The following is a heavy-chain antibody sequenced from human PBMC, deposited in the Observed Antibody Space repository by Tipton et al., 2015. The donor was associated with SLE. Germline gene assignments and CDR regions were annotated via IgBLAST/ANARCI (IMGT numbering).Heavy chain of an antibody. Sequence: QSGAEVKKPGASVKVSCKASGYTFASYDINWVRQAAGQGLEWMGWMNPDNGDTGYAQRFQGRVTMARDTSISTAYMELSSLRSEDTAVYYCARVRRSGGVCPSLGYWGQGTLVTVSS. CDR3: ARVRRSGGVCPSLGY. CDR1: GYTFASYD. D-gene: IGHD2-8*02. J-gene: IGHJ4*02. V-gene: IGHV1-8*01. CDR2: MNPDNGDT.